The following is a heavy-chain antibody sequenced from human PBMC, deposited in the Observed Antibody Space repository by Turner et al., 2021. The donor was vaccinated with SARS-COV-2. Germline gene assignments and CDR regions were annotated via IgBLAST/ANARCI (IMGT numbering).Heavy chain of an antibody. D-gene: IGHD4-17*01. CDR1: GGSISIGGYY. CDR2: IYYSGST. J-gene: IGHJ4*02. V-gene: IGHV4-31*03. CDR3: ARDYGGNSNYFDY. Sequence: QVQLQESGPGLVKLSQTLSLTCTVSGGSISIGGYYWSWIRQHPGKGLEWIGYIYYSGSTYYNPSLKSRVTISVDTSKNQFSLKLSSVTAADTAVYYCARDYGGNSNYFDYWGQGTLVTVSS.